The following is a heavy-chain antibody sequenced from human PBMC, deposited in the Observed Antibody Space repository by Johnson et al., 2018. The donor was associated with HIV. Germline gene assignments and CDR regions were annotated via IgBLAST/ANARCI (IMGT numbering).Heavy chain of an antibody. Sequence: QVQLVESGGGLVKPGGSLRLSCAASGFTFSDYYMTWIRQAPGKGLEWISYISKSGSTIYYADSVKGRFTISRDNAKNSLYLQMNSLRAEDTAVYFCARPADYGDYSRDAFDIWGQGTMVTVSS. CDR1: GFTFSDYY. J-gene: IGHJ3*02. CDR2: ISKSGSTI. D-gene: IGHD4-17*01. CDR3: ARPADYGDYSRDAFDI. V-gene: IGHV3-11*04.